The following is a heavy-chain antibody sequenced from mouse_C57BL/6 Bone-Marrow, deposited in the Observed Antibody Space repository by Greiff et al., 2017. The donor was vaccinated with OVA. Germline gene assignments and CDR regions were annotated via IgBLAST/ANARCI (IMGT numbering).Heavy chain of an antibody. CDR3: AREPVVARGGDWYFDV. Sequence: EVQLQQSGPGLVKPSQTVFLTCTVTGISITTGNYRWSWIRQFPGNKLEWIGYIYYSGPLTYNPSLTSRPPITRDTPKNQFFLEMNSLTAEDTATYYGAREPVVARGGDWYFDVWGTGTTVTVSS. V-gene: IGHV3-5*01. J-gene: IGHJ1*03. D-gene: IGHD1-1*01. CDR1: GISITTGNYR. CDR2: IYYSGPL.